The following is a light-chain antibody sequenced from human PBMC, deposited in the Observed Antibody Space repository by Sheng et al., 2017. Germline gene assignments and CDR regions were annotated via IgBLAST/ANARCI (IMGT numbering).Light chain of an antibody. J-gene: IGLJ3*02. CDR3: SSFAGSNIWV. V-gene: IGLV2-14*02. CDR1: SSDIGNYDL. CDR2: EVS. Sequence: QSALTQPASVSGSPGQSITISCTGTSSDIGNYDLVSWYQQHPGKAPKLMIYEVSKRPSGVPDRFSGSKSDNTASLTVSGLQVEDEADYYCSSFAGSNIWVFGGGTKLTVL.